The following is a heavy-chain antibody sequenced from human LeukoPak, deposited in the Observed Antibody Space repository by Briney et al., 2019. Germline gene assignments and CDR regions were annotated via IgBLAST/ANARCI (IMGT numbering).Heavy chain of an antibody. V-gene: IGHV3-21*01. CDR3: AVGGRWELLPKKY. Sequence: SGGSLRLSCAASGFTFSSYSMNWVRQAPGKGLEWVSSISSSSSYIYYADSVKGRFTISRDNAKNSLYLQMNSLRAEDTAVYYCAVGGRWELLPKKYWGQGTLVAVSS. CDR2: ISSSSSYI. J-gene: IGHJ4*02. D-gene: IGHD1-26*01. CDR1: GFTFSSYS.